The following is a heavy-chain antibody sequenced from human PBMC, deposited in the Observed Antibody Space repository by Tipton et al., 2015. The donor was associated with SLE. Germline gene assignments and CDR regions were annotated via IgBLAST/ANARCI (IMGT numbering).Heavy chain of an antibody. D-gene: IGHD3-9*01. CDR3: ATEPGNADDILTGYNSLDAFDI. CDR1: GYTFTSYG. CDR2: ISAYNGNT. V-gene: IGHV1-18*01. Sequence: QLVQSGAEVKKPGASVKVSCKASGYTFTSYGISWVRQAPGQGLEWMGWISAYNGNTNYAQKLQGRVPMTTDTSTSTAYMELRSLSSDDTAVYYCATEPGNADDILTGYNSLDAFDIWGQGTRVTVSS. J-gene: IGHJ3*02.